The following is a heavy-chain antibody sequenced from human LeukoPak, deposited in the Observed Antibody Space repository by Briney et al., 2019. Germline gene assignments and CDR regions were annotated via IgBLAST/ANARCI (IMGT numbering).Heavy chain of an antibody. CDR2: ISSSSSYI. Sequence: GGSLRLSCAASGFSFNNYWMSWVRQAPGKGLEWVSSISSSSSYIYYAASVKGRFTISRDNAKNSLYLQMNRLRAEDTAVYYCARERQLERLTFGKEGSAFDYWGQGTLVTVSS. J-gene: IGHJ4*02. CDR3: ARERQLERLTFGKEGSAFDY. CDR1: GFSFNNYW. V-gene: IGHV3-21*01. D-gene: IGHD1-1*01.